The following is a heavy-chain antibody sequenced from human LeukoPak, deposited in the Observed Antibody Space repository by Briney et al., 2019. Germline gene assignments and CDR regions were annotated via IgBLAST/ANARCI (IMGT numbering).Heavy chain of an antibody. Sequence: ASVKVSCKASGYTFAGYYMHWVRQAPGQGLEWMGWINPNSGGTNYAQKFQGRVTMTRDTSISTAYMELSRLRSDDTAVYYCARDLCSSTSCYYNWFDPWGQGTLVTVSS. V-gene: IGHV1-2*02. J-gene: IGHJ5*02. CDR2: INPNSGGT. CDR3: ARDLCSSTSCYYNWFDP. CDR1: GYTFAGYY. D-gene: IGHD2-2*01.